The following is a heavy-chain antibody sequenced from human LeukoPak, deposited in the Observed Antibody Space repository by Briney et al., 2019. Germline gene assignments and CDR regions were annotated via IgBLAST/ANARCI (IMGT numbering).Heavy chain of an antibody. CDR3: ASSAGFGELSG. CDR2: IYSGGT. CDR1: GGSISTQY. Sequence: SETLSLTCSVSGGSISTQYWSWIRQPAGKGLEWIGRIYSGGTIYNPSLKSRVTMSLDTSKNQLPLNLNSVTAADTAVYYCASSAGFGELSGWGQGTRVTVSS. D-gene: IGHD3-10*01. J-gene: IGHJ4*02. V-gene: IGHV4-4*07.